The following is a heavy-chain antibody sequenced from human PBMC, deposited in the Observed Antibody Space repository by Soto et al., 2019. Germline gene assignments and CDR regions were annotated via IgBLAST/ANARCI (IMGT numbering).Heavy chain of an antibody. V-gene: IGHV4-61*01. J-gene: IGHJ4*02. Sequence: PTETLPLTCTVSGGSVHNGSYYWSWLRQPPGKGLEWIGYIYYTGTTNYNPSLKSHVTISVDTSKNQFSLKVKSVSAADTAVYFCARNSRGYIYGYYFDSWGQGTLVTVS. D-gene: IGHD5-18*01. CDR1: GGSVHNGSYY. CDR3: ARNSRGYIYGYYFDS. CDR2: IYYTGTT.